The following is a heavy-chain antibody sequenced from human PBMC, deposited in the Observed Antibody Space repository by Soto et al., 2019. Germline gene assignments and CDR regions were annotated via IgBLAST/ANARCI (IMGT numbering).Heavy chain of an antibody. Sequence: PSETLSLTCTVSGGSISSYYWSWIRQPAGKGLEWIGRIYTSGSTNYNPSLKSRVTMSVDTSKNQFSLKLSSVTAADTAVYYCARSSLYCSGGSCYSFYFDYWGQGTLVTAS. J-gene: IGHJ4*02. CDR1: GGSISSYY. D-gene: IGHD2-15*01. V-gene: IGHV4-4*07. CDR3: ARSSLYCSGGSCYSFYFDY. CDR2: IYTSGST.